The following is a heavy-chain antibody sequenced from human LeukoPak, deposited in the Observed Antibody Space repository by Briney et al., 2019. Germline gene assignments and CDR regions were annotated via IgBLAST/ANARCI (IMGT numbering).Heavy chain of an antibody. CDR1: GFTFSSYW. CDR2: VDVHGQGT. D-gene: IGHD2/OR15-2a*01. J-gene: IGHJ5*02. V-gene: IGHV3-74*01. Sequence: GGSLRLSCAASGFTFSSYWMHWVRQAPGKGPVWVSRVDVHGQGTAYADSVKGRFTISRDNAKNTLSLQMNSLSAEDTAVYYCARSNYDSATFYYHLDLWGQGTLVTVSS. CDR3: ARSNYDSATFYYHLDL.